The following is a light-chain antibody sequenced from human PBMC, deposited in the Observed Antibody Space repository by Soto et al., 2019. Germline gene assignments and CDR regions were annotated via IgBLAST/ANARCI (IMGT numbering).Light chain of an antibody. V-gene: IGKV1-39*01. J-gene: IGKJ4*01. CDR3: QESYDTPLT. CDR1: RSISSY. CDR2: AAS. Sequence: DIQMTQSPSSLSASVGDRVTITCRASRSISSYLNWYQQKPGKAPRLLIYAASSLQSGVPSRFSGTGSGTDFTLTINYLQPEDFATYYCQESYDTPLTFGGGTKVQL.